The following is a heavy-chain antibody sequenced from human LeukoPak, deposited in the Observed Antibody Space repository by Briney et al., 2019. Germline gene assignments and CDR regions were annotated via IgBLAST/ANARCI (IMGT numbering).Heavy chain of an antibody. CDR3: ASTQNSGSYPFDY. CDR1: GYTFTNYG. CDR2: ISAYNGNT. V-gene: IGHV1-18*01. J-gene: IGHJ4*02. D-gene: IGHD1-26*01. Sequence: EASVKVSCKASGYTFTNYGISWVRQAPGQGLEWMGWISAYNGNTNYAQKLQGRVTMTTDTSTSTAYMELRSLRSDDTAVYYCASTQNSGSYPFDYWGQGTLVTVSS.